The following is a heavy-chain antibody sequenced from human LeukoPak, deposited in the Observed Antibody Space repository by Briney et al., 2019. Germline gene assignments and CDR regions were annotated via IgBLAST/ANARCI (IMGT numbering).Heavy chain of an antibody. CDR2: ISAYNGNT. J-gene: IGHJ4*02. Sequence: ASVKVSYKASGYTFTSYDINWVRQATGQGLEWMGWISAYNGNTNHAQKLQGRVTMTRDTSTSTAYMELRSLRSDDTAVYYCARDQTGGVKWFSGWYETRDYWGQGTLVTVSS. D-gene: IGHD6-19*01. CDR1: GYTFTSYD. V-gene: IGHV1-18*01. CDR3: ARDQTGGVKWFSGWYETRDY.